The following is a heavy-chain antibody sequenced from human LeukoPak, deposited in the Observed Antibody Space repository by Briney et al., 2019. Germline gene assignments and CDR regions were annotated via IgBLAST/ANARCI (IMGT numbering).Heavy chain of an antibody. V-gene: IGHV4-34*01. Sequence: SETLSLTYAVYGGSFSGYYWSWIRQPPGKGLEWIGEINHSGSTNYNPSLKSRVTISVDTSKNQFSLKLSSVTAADTAVYYCARVAARPFPAYYYYMDVWGKGTTVTVSS. CDR1: GGSFSGYY. J-gene: IGHJ6*03. D-gene: IGHD6-6*01. CDR3: ARVAARPFPAYYYYMDV. CDR2: INHSGST.